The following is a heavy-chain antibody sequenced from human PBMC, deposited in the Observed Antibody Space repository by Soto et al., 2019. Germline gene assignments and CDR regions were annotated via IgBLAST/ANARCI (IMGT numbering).Heavy chain of an antibody. J-gene: IGHJ1*01. D-gene: IGHD6-25*01. CDR1: GYNFTSSW. CDR3: GRKDESGYFICFDL. CDR2: IFPGDTDT. V-gene: IGHV5-51*01. Sequence: GESLKISCRTSGYNFTSSWIARGRQVPGKRLWLSGIIFPGDTDTSASPSFHGQVTTTADSTTSPVLLQWASLNAAATAEYFCGRKDESGYFICFDLWGWGTLVTVSS.